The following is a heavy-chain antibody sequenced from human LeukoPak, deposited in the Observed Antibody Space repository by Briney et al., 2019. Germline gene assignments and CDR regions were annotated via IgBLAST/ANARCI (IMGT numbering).Heavy chain of an antibody. CDR3: ARVSGYDWESFYDY. V-gene: IGHV4-61*02. Sequence: PSETLSLTCTVSGGSISSGSYYWSWIRQPAGKGLEWIGRIYTSGSTNYNPSLKSRVTISVDTSKNQFSLKLNSVTAADTAVYYCARVSGYDWESFYDYWGQGTLVTVSS. CDR1: GGSISSGSYY. D-gene: IGHD5-12*01. CDR2: IYTSGST. J-gene: IGHJ4*02.